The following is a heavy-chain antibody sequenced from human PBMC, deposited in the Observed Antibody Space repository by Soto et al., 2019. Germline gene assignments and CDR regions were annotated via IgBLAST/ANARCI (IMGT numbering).Heavy chain of an antibody. CDR2: IYYSGST. CDR1: GGSISSYY. CDR3: ARGPRTTTPLPNWCEH. V-gene: IGHV4-59*01. J-gene: IGHJ5*02. D-gene: IGHD2-15*01. Sequence: SETLSLTCTVSGGSISSYYWSWIRQPPGKGLEWIGYIYYSGSTNYNPSLKSRVTISVDTSKNQFSLKLSSVTAADTAVYYCARGPRTTTPLPNWCEHSGQETLVTVSA.